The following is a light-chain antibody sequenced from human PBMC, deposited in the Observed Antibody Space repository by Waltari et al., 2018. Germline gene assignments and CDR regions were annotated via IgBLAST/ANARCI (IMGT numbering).Light chain of an antibody. J-gene: IGLJ1*01. CDR2: ETT. CDR1: SGDVEIYPL. Sequence: QSALTQPASVSGSPGQSISISCSGTSGDVEIYPLVSWYQLHPGQAPQLLIYETTKRPSGVSDRFSGSKSGNTAYLTVSGLQAEDESDYYCCSYAGSSTFVFGSGTRVTV. CDR3: CSYAGSSTFV. V-gene: IGLV2-23*01.